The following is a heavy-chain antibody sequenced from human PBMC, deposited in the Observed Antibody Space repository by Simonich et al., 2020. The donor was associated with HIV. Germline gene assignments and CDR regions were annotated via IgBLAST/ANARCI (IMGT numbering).Heavy chain of an antibody. CDR3: ARGFYQRLYYFDY. CDR2: IKHSGGT. D-gene: IGHD2-2*01. CDR1: GGSFSGYY. V-gene: IGHV4-34*01. J-gene: IGHJ4*02. Sequence: QVQLQQWGAGLLKPSETLSLTCAVYGGSFSGYYWTWIRQPPGKGLEWIGEIKHSGGTNYNPSPKIRVTISLDTSKNQFSLKLSSLTAADTAVYYCARGFYQRLYYFDYWGQGTLVTVSS.